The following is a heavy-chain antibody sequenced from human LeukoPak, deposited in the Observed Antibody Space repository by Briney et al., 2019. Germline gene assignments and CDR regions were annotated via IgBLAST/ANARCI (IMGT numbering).Heavy chain of an antibody. CDR3: ARDWVPVTTGGRWSPDAFDI. D-gene: IGHD4-17*01. J-gene: IGHJ3*02. CDR2: ISSSSSYI. V-gene: IGHV3-21*01. Sequence: GGSLRLSCAASGFTFSSYAMSWVRQAPGKGLEWVSSISSSSSYIYYADSVKGRFTISRNNAKNSLYLQMNSLRAEDTAVYYCARDWVPVTTGGRWSPDAFDIWGQGTMVTVSS. CDR1: GFTFSSYA.